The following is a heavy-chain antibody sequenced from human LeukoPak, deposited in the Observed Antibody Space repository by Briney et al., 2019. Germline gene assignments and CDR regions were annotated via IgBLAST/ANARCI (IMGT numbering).Heavy chain of an antibody. Sequence: SETLSLTCSVSGASINSYYWSWIRQPPGRGLEWIGYIYHPGSTNYNSSFRSRVTISVDTSKNQVSLRRSSVTTADTAVYYCARGGYYYDSRNYPSFGGLNFAYWGQGSLVTVSS. CDR1: GASINSYY. D-gene: IGHD3-22*01. CDR2: IYHPGST. CDR3: ARGGYYYDSRNYPSFGGLNFAY. V-gene: IGHV4-59*01. J-gene: IGHJ4*02.